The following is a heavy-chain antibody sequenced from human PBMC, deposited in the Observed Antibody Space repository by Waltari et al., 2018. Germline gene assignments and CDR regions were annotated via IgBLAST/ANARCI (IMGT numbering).Heavy chain of an antibody. V-gene: IGHV4-39*07. CDR2: IYYSGST. CDR3: ARGEYYYDSSGYLFDI. Sequence: QLQLQESGPGLVKPSETLSLTCTVSGGSISSSSYYWGWIRQPPGKGLEWIGSIYYSGSTTSNPSLKSRVTISVDTSKNQFSLKLSSVTAADTAVYYCARGEYYYDSSGYLFDIWGQGTMVTVSS. CDR1: GGSISSSSYY. J-gene: IGHJ3*02. D-gene: IGHD3-22*01.